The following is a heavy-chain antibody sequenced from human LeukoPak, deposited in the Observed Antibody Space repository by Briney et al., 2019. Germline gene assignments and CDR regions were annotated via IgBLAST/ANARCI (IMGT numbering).Heavy chain of an antibody. J-gene: IGHJ6*02. CDR1: GGTFSSYA. CDR3: ARDEDSYYDFWSGSYGMDV. Sequence: SVKVSCKASGGTFSSYAISWVRQAPGQGLEWMGRIIPIFGIANYAQKFQGRVTITADKSTSTAYMELSSLRSEDTAVYYCARDEDSYYDFWSGSYGMDVWGQGTAVTVSS. CDR2: IIPIFGIA. D-gene: IGHD3-3*01. V-gene: IGHV1-69*04.